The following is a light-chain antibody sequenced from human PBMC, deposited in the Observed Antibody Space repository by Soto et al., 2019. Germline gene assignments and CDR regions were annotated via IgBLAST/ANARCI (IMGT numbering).Light chain of an antibody. Sequence: DLVMTQSPLSRPFPPGEPPSIPCSSSQSLLHISGRYYWDGYRQKQGQSPQLLIYLGSHRASGVXDXXSGSGSGTDFTLTISRVEAEDVGIYYCIQALQTPFTFGGGTRVEIK. V-gene: IGKV2-28*01. CDR1: QSLLHISGRYY. J-gene: IGKJ4*01. CDR2: LGS. CDR3: IQALQTPFT.